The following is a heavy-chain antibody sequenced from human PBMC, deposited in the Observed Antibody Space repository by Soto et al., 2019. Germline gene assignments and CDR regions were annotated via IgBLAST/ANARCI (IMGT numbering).Heavy chain of an antibody. CDR3: ATSFRYFEN. V-gene: IGHV3-7*03. D-gene: IGHD3-9*01. J-gene: IGHJ4*02. Sequence: GGSLILSCAVSGFRFRDYWMSWVRQAPGKGLEWVANIKQDESDKYYVDSVKGRFTISRDNAKNALYLQMNSLRVEDTAVYYCATSFRYFENWGQGTRVTVSS. CDR1: GFRFRDYW. CDR2: IKQDESDK.